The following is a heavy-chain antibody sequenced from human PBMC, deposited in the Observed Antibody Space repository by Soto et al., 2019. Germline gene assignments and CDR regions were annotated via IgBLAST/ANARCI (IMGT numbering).Heavy chain of an antibody. V-gene: IGHV1-18*01. CDR3: VMVDNYVTPTPQDV. CDR2: ISPYTGNT. J-gene: IGHJ6*02. D-gene: IGHD3-16*01. Sequence: ASVKVSCKASGYIFVNYGIAWVRQAPGQGPEWMGWISPYTGNTHSASKVQGRLTMTTDTSTSTAYMDLGSLTSDDTAVYYCVMVDNYVTPTPQDVWGQGTTVTV. CDR1: GYIFVNYG.